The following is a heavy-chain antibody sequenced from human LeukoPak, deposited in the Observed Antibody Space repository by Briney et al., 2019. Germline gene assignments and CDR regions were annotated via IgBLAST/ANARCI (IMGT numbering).Heavy chain of an antibody. V-gene: IGHV4-61*02. Sequence: SETLSLTCTVSGGSISSGSYYWSWIRQPAGKGLEWIGRIYTSGSTNYNPSLKSRVTISVDTSKNQFSLKLSSVTAADTAVYYCARGDGSWYDYWGQGTLVTVSS. J-gene: IGHJ4*02. CDR2: IYTSGST. D-gene: IGHD6-13*01. CDR1: GGSISSGSYY. CDR3: ARGDGSWYDY.